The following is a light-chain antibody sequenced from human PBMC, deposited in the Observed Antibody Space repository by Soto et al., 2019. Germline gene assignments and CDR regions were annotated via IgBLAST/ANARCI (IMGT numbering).Light chain of an antibody. V-gene: IGKV3-20*01. Sequence: EIVLTQSPGTLSLSPGERATLSCRASQSVSNSYLAWYQQKPGQAPRLLIYGASSRATGIPDRFSGSGSGTDFALTISRLEREDFAVYHCQQYGGSPWTFGQGTKVEIK. CDR2: GAS. CDR1: QSVSNSY. CDR3: QQYGGSPWT. J-gene: IGKJ1*01.